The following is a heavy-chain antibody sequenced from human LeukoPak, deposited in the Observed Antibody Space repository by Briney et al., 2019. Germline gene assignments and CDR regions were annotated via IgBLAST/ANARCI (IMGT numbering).Heavy chain of an antibody. V-gene: IGHV3-23*01. CDR1: GFTFSSYA. Sequence: PGGSLRLSCAASGFTFSSYAMSWVRQAPGKGLEWVSAISGSGGSTYYADSVKGRFTISRDNSKNTLYLQMNSLRAEDTAVYYCAKDGRYCSSTSCYSSWGQGTLVTVSS. D-gene: IGHD2-2*01. CDR2: ISGSGGST. J-gene: IGHJ4*02. CDR3: AKDGRYCSSTSCYSS.